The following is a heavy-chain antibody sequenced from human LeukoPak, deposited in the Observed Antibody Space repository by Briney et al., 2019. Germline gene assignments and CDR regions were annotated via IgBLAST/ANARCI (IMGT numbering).Heavy chain of an antibody. CDR3: ARYLRASGTYNFDY. CDR1: GASIRDYY. Sequence: SETLSLTCTVSGASIRDYYWSWVRQPPGKGLEWIGYVHYSGGTNYNPSLKSRVTMSVDTSKNQFALKLNSVTAADTAVYYCARYLRASGTYNFDYWGQGTLVTVSS. V-gene: IGHV4-59*01. CDR2: VHYSGGT. D-gene: IGHD5-24*01. J-gene: IGHJ4*02.